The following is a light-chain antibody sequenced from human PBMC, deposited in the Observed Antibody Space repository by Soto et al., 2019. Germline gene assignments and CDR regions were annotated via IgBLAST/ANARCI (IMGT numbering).Light chain of an antibody. CDR3: QQRSNWLET. CDR2: GAS. J-gene: IGKJ1*01. CDR1: QSVSSN. Sequence: EMVMTQSPATLSVSPGERATLSCRASQSVSSNLAWYQQKPGQAPRLLIYGASTRATGIPARFSGSGSGTDFTLTISRLEPEDFAVYYCQQRSNWLETFGQGTKVDIK. V-gene: IGKV3-15*01.